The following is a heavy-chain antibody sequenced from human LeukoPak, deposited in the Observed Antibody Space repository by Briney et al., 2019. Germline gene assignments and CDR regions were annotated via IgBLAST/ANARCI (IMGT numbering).Heavy chain of an antibody. CDR3: ARGWRYSYGVWFDP. Sequence: PSETLSLTCAVYGGSFSGYYWSWIPQPPGKGLEWIGEINHSGSTNYNPSLKSRVTISVDTSKNQFSLKLSSVTAADTAVYYCARGWRYSYGVWFDPWGQGTLVTVSS. D-gene: IGHD5-18*01. CDR2: INHSGST. J-gene: IGHJ5*02. CDR1: GGSFSGYY. V-gene: IGHV4-34*01.